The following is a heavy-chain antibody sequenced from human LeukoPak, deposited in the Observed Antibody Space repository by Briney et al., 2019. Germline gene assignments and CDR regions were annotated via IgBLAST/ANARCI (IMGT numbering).Heavy chain of an antibody. CDR1: GFTITNYA. CDR2: LSSSGRST. J-gene: IGHJ4*02. V-gene: IGHV3-23*01. CDR3: VKRGIKSLHYFEY. Sequence: GGSLRLSCAASGFTITNYAMSWVRQAPGKGLEWVSTLSSSGRSTYYADSVKGRFTISRDNSKNTLYLQLNSLRADDTALYYCVKRGIKSLHYFEYWGQGTLVSVSS. D-gene: IGHD1-14*01.